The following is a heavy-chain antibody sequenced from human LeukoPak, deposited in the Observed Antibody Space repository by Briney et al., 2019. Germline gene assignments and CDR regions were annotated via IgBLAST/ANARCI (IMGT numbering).Heavy chain of an antibody. D-gene: IGHD1-26*01. CDR2: INHSGST. J-gene: IGHJ4*02. V-gene: IGHV4-34*01. CDR3: ARGLSLVGATNDY. Sequence: SETLSLTCAVYGGSFSGYYWSWIRQPPGKGLEWIGEINHSGSTDYNPSLKSRVTISVDTSKNQFSLKLSSVTAADTAVYYCARGLSLVGATNDYWGQGTLVTVSS. CDR1: GGSFSGYY.